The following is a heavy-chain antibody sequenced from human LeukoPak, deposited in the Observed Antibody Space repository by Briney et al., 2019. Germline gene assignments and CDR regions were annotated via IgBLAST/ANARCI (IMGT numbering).Heavy chain of an antibody. CDR1: GGSLSSYY. D-gene: IGHD3-10*01. CDR2: IYTSGST. J-gene: IGHJ5*02. V-gene: IGHV4-4*07. Sequence: SESLSLTCTVSGGSLSSYYWSWIRQPAGKGLEWIGRIYTSGSTNYNPSLKSRVTMSVDTSKNQFSLKLSSVTAADTAVYYCARLKSPAGWFDPWGQGTLVTVSS. CDR3: ARLKSPAGWFDP.